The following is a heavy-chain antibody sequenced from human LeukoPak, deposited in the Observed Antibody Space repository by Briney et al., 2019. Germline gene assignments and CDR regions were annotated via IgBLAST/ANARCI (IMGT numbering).Heavy chain of an antibody. D-gene: IGHD3-10*01. CDR1: GYTFTGYY. J-gene: IGHJ4*02. CDR2: INPNSGGT. V-gene: IGHV1-2*02. CDR3: ARGRGKIYYYGSGSYFRLPTTYYFDY. Sequence: ASVKVSCKASGYTFTGYYMHWVRQAPGQGLEWMGWINPNSGGTNYAQKFQGRVTMTRDTSISTAYMELSRLRSDDTAVYYCARGRGKIYYYGSGSYFRLPTTYYFDYWGQGNLVTVSS.